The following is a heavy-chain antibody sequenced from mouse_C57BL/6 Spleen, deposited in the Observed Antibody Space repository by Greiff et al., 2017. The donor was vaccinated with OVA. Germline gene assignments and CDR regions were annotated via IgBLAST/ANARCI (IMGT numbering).Heavy chain of an antibody. CDR1: GYTFTDYN. J-gene: IGHJ2*01. Sequence: EVQLQQSGPELVKPGASVKIPCKASGYTFTDYNMDWVKQSHGQSLEWIGDINPNNGGTIYNQKFKGKATLTVDKSSSTAYMELRSLTSEDTAVYYCARSKELGPGGDYYFDYWGQGTTLTVSS. CDR3: ARSKELGPGGDYYFDY. D-gene: IGHD4-1*01. CDR2: INPNNGGT. V-gene: IGHV1-18*01.